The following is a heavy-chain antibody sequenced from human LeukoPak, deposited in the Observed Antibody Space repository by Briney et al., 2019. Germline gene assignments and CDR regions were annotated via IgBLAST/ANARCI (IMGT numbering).Heavy chain of an antibody. CDR3: ARGLIGGSGSFDAFDI. J-gene: IGHJ3*02. CDR1: GGTFSSYA. D-gene: IGHD3-10*01. V-gene: IGHV1-69*06. Sequence: SVKVSCKASGGTFSSYAISWVRQAPGQGLEWMGGIIPIFGTANYAQKFQGRVTITADKSASTAYMELSSLRSEDTAVYYCARGLIGGSGSFDAFDIWGQGTMVTVSS. CDR2: IIPIFGTA.